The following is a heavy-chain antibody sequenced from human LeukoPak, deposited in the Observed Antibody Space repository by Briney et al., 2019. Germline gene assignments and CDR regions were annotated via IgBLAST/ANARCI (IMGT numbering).Heavy chain of an antibody. CDR3: ARASTTWYTPDY. CDR2: ISSSGSPI. J-gene: IGHJ4*02. Sequence: VGSLRLSCAASGFTFSNYYMNWVRQAPGKGLEWVSYISSSGSPIYYADSVKGRFTISRDNAENSLYLQMNSLRVEDTAVYYCARASTTWYTPDYWGQGTLVTVSS. V-gene: IGHV3-11*04. D-gene: IGHD6-13*01. CDR1: GFTFSNYY.